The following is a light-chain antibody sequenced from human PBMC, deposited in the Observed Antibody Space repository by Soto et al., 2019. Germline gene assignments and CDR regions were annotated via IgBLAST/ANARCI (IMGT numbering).Light chain of an antibody. Sequence: QSALTQPASVSGSPGQSITISCTGTSSXVGDYNYVSWYQQHPGKAPKLMIYEVSNRPSGVSNRFSGSKSGNTASLTISGLQAEDEADYYCSSYTSSNTWVFGGGTKLTVL. CDR3: SSYTSSNTWV. V-gene: IGLV2-14*01. CDR2: EVS. CDR1: SSXVGDYNY. J-gene: IGLJ3*02.